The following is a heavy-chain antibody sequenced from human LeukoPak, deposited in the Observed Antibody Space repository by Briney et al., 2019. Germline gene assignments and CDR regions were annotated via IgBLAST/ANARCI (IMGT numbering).Heavy chain of an antibody. CDR1: GYTFTSYG. D-gene: IGHD3-10*01. Sequence: ASVNVSCKASGYTFTSYGITWVRQAPGQGLEWMGWISAYNGNTNYAQKLQGRVTMTTDTSTSTAYMELRSLRSDDTAVYYCARDGYGSGSSPSYYYYYGMDVWGQGTTVTVSS. J-gene: IGHJ6*02. V-gene: IGHV1-18*01. CDR2: ISAYNGNT. CDR3: ARDGYGSGSSPSYYYYYGMDV.